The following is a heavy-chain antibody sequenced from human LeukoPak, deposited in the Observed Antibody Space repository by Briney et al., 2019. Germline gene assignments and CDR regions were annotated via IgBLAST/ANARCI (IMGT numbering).Heavy chain of an antibody. V-gene: IGHV5-51*01. CDR3: ATNYYGSGRPPGGSDY. CDR2: IYPGDSDT. Sequence: PGASLKISCKGSGYRFTSYWIGWVRPMPGKGLEWMGIIYPGDSDTRYRPSFQGQVTISADKSITTAYLQWSSLKASDTAMYYCATNYYGSGRPPGGSDYWGQGTLVTVSS. J-gene: IGHJ4*02. CDR1: GYRFTSYW. D-gene: IGHD3-10*01.